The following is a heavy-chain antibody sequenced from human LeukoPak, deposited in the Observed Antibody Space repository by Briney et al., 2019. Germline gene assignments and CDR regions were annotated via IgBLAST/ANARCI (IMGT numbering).Heavy chain of an antibody. Sequence: SETLSLTCTVSGYSISSGYYWGWIRQPPGKGLEWIGSIYHSGSTYYNPSLKSRVTISVDTSKSQFSLKLSSVTAADTAVYYCARVVMVRVDYYYYMDVWGKGTTVTVSS. V-gene: IGHV4-38-2*02. CDR3: ARVVMVRVDYYYYMDV. CDR2: IYHSGST. CDR1: GYSISSGYY. D-gene: IGHD3-22*01. J-gene: IGHJ6*03.